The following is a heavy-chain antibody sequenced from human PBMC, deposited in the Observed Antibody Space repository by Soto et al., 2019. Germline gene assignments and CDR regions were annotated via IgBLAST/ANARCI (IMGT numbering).Heavy chain of an antibody. CDR1: GYTLTELS. CDR3: ATGSGYSYGYPFDY. Sequence: GASVKVSCKVSGYTLTELSMHWVRQAPGKGLEWMGGFDPEDGETIYAQKFQGRVTITEDTFTDTAYMELSSLRSEDTAVYYCATGSGYSYGYPFDYWGQGTLVTVSS. J-gene: IGHJ4*02. V-gene: IGHV1-24*01. CDR2: FDPEDGET. D-gene: IGHD5-18*01.